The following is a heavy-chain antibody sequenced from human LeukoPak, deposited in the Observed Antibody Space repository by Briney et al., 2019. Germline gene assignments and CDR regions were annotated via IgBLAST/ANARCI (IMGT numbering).Heavy chain of an antibody. CDR1: GGSISSYY. D-gene: IGHD2-15*01. CDR3: ARRRCSGGACYPYFFDY. Sequence: SETLSLTCTVSGGSISSYYWSWIRQPPGKGLEWIGYIYYSGSTNYNPSLKSRVTISVGTSKNQFSLKLSSVTAADTAVYYCARRRCSGGACYPYFFDYWGQGTLVTVSS. V-gene: IGHV4-59*08. CDR2: IYYSGST. J-gene: IGHJ4*02.